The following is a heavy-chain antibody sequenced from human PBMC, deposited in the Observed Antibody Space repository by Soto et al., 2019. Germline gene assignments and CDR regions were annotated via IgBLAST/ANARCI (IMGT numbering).Heavy chain of an antibody. J-gene: IGHJ6*02. D-gene: IGHD4-17*01. CDR2: INAGNGNT. CDR1: GYTFTSYA. Sequence: QVQLVPSGAEVKKPWASVKVSCKASGYTFTSYAMHWVRQAPGQRLEWMGWINAGNGNTKYSQKFQGRVTITRDTSASTAHMELSSLRSEDTAVYYCARDTAPSDVWGQGTTVTVSS. V-gene: IGHV1-3*01. CDR3: ARDTAPSDV.